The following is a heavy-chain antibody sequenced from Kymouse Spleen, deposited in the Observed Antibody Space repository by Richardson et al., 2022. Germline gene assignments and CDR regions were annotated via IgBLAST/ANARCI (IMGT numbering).Heavy chain of an antibody. D-gene: IGHD1-7*01. J-gene: IGHJ4*02. CDR3: TTEITGTTFFFDY. V-gene: IGHV3-15*01. Sequence: VQLVESGGGLVKPGGSLRLSCAASGFTFSNAWMSWVRQAPGKGLEWVGRIKSKTDGGTTDYAAPVKGRFTISRDDSKNTLYLQMNSLKTEDTAVYYCTTEITGTTFFFDYWGQGTLVTVSS. CDR2: IKSKTDGGTT. CDR1: GFTFSNAW.